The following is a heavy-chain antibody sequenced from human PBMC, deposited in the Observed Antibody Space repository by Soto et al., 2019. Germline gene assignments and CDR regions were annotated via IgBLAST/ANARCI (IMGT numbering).Heavy chain of an antibody. V-gene: IGHV4-39*01. CDR3: LEYSSRHGY. D-gene: IGHD6-6*01. CDR1: GGSISSSSYY. CDR2: IYYSGST. J-gene: IGHJ4*02. Sequence: SETLSLTCTVSGGSISSSSYYWFWIRQPPGKGLEWIGSIYYSGSTYYNPSLKSRVTISVDTSKNQSSLKLSSVTAADTAVYYCLEYSSRHGYWGQGTLVTVSS.